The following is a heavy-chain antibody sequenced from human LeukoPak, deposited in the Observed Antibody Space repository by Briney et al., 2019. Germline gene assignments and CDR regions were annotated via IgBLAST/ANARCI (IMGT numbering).Heavy chain of an antibody. J-gene: IGHJ4*02. V-gene: IGHV3-30*18. Sequence: PGRSLRLSCAASGFTFSSYGMHWVRQAPGKGLEWVAVISYDGSNKYYADSVKGRFTISRDNSKNTLYLQMSSLRAEDTAVYYCAKGRGYSSSWYVFDYWGQGTLVTVSS. D-gene: IGHD6-13*01. CDR3: AKGRGYSSSWYVFDY. CDR2: ISYDGSNK. CDR1: GFTFSSYG.